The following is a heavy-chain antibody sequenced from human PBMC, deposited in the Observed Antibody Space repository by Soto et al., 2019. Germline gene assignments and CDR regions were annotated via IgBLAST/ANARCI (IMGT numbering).Heavy chain of an antibody. Sequence: QVQLVQSGAEVKKPGSSVKVSCKASGGTFSSYSINWVRQAPGHGLEWMGEIISIFGTANYAQKFQGRVTITADESTSTAYMELSSLRSEDTAVYYCARDGGRHSGGIDYWGQGTLVTVSS. CDR2: IISIFGTA. V-gene: IGHV1-69*01. D-gene: IGHD1-26*01. CDR3: ARDGGRHSGGIDY. CDR1: GGTFSSYS. J-gene: IGHJ4*02.